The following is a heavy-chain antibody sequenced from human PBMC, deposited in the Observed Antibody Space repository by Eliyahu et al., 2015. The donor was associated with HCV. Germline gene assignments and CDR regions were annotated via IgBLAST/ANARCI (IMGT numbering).Heavy chain of an antibody. CDR2: IYYCGRT. D-gene: IGHD3-22*01. V-gene: IGHV4-39*01. J-gene: IGHJ5*02. CDR3: ARRYIRGYYYVVGWFDP. CDR1: GGSISSSSYY. Sequence: QLQLQESGPGLVKPSETLSLTCTVSGGSISSSSYYWGWIRQPPGKGLEWIGGIYYCGRTYYNPSLKSRVTISVDTSKNQFSLKLSSVTAADTAVYYCARRYIRGYYYVVGWFDPWGQGTLVTVSS.